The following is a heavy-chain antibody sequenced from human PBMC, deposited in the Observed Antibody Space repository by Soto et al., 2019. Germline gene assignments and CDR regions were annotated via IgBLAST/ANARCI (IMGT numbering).Heavy chain of an antibody. D-gene: IGHD6-19*01. V-gene: IGHV1-46*01. CDR3: ARLAHYSSGWYGSTRYYYGIDV. CDR1: GYTFTSYY. J-gene: IGHJ6*02. Sequence: GASVKVSCKASGYTFTSYYMHWVRQAPGQGLEWMGIINPSGGSTSYAQKFQGRVTMTRDKSISTAYLQWSSLKASDTAMYYCARLAHYSSGWYGSTRYYYGIDVWGQGTTVTVSS. CDR2: INPSGGST.